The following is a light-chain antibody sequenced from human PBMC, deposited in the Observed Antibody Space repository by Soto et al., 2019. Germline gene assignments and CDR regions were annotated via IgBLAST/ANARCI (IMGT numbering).Light chain of an antibody. J-gene: IGLJ1*01. CDR1: SSNIGAGYD. V-gene: IGLV1-40*01. CDR3: QSYDSSLSGYV. CDR2: GNS. Sequence: QSVPTQPPSVSGAPGQRVTISCTGSSSNIGAGYDVHWYQQLPGTAPKLLIYGNSNRPSGAPDRFSGSKSGTSASLAITGLQAEDEADYYCQSYDSSLSGYVFGTGTKVTVL.